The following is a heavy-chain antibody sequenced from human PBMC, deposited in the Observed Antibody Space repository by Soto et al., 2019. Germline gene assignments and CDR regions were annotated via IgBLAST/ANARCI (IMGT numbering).Heavy chain of an antibody. Sequence: ASVKVSCTASVYTFTSYGISWVRQATGQGLEWMGWISAYNGNTNYAQKLQGRVTMTTDTSTSTAYMELRSLRSDDTAVYYCARDGFFTSRFSTHYYYMDVWGKGTTVTVSS. CDR1: VYTFTSYG. CDR2: ISAYNGNT. V-gene: IGHV1-18*01. D-gene: IGHD3-3*01. J-gene: IGHJ6*03. CDR3: ARDGFFTSRFSTHYYYMDV.